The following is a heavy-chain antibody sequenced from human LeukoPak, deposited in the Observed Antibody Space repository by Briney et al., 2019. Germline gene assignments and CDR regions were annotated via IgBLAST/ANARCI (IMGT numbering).Heavy chain of an antibody. V-gene: IGHV3-7*04. CDR3: ARTRWRYYFDY. CDR2: IKHDGSEK. CDR1: GGFTFSSYW. Sequence: GGSLSLSCAASGGFTFSSYWMCWVRQAPRKGLELVANIKHDGSEKYYVSPVKGRFTIARDNAKNSLCLQINSRRAEDTAVYYCARTRWRYYFDYWGQGTLLTVSS. D-gene: IGHD2-15*01. J-gene: IGHJ4*02.